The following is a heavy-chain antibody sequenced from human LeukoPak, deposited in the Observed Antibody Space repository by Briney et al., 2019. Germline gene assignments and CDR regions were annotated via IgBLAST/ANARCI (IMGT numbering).Heavy chain of an antibody. V-gene: IGHV1-18*01. Sequence: GESLKISCKGSGYSFTSYGISWVRQAPGQGLEWMGWISAYNGNTNYAQKLQGRVTMTTDTSTSTAYMELRSLRSDDTAVYYCARGGSSSWYSSLANFDYWGQGTLVTVSS. CDR3: ARGGSSSWYSSLANFDY. D-gene: IGHD6-13*01. CDR2: ISAYNGNT. CDR1: GYSFTSYG. J-gene: IGHJ4*02.